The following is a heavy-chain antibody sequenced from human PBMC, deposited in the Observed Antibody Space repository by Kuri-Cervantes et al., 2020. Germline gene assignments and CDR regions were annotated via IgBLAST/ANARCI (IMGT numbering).Heavy chain of an antibody. CDR3: AKDVYDYVWGSYFFGAFDI. J-gene: IGHJ3*02. D-gene: IGHD3-16*01. V-gene: IGHV3-30*02. Sequence: SVKGRFTISRDNSKNTLYVQMNSLRAEDTAVYYCAKDVYDYVWGSYFFGAFDIWGQGTMVTVSS.